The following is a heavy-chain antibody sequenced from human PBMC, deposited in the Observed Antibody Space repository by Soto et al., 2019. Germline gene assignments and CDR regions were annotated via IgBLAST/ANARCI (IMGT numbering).Heavy chain of an antibody. D-gene: IGHD2-2*01. Sequence: SETLSVTCTVSCGSISSGNYYWGWIRQPPGKGLEWIGSINYSGNTYYNPSLNSRVTIFVDTSKSQFSMKLSSVTAADTAVYFCVRLPGYCSGTSCYGYYGMDVWGQGTTVTVS. V-gene: IGHV4-39*01. CDR3: VRLPGYCSGTSCYGYYGMDV. CDR1: CGSISSGNYY. CDR2: INYSGNT. J-gene: IGHJ6*02.